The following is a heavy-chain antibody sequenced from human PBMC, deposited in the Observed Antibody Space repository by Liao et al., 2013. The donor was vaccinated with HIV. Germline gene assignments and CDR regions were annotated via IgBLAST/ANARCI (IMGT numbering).Heavy chain of an antibody. J-gene: IGHJ3*02. CDR3: ARGGGGFDI. Sequence: QLQLQESGPGLVKPSETLSLTCTVSGGSISSYYWSWIRQPAGKGLEWIGRIYTSGSTNYNPSLMRRVTLSADTSKNQFYLNVNSVTAADTAVYYCARGGGGFDIWGQGTVVIVSS. CDR2: IYTSGST. V-gene: IGHV4-4*07. CDR1: GGSISSYY.